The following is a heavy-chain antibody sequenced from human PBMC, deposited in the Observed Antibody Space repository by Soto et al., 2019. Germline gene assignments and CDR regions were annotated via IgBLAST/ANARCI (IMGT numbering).Heavy chain of an antibody. CDR2: IIPIFGTA. CDR3: ARKKVGATSEYYYYGMDV. J-gene: IGHJ6*02. D-gene: IGHD1-26*01. Sequence: SVKVSCKASGGTFSSYAISWVRQAPGQGLEWMGGIIPIFGTANYAQKFQGRVTITADESTSAAYMELSSLRSEDTAVYYCARKKVGATSEYYYYGMDVWGQGTTVTVSS. V-gene: IGHV1-69*13. CDR1: GGTFSSYA.